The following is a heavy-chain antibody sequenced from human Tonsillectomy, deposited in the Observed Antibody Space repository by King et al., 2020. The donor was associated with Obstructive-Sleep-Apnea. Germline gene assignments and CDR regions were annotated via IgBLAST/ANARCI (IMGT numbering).Heavy chain of an antibody. V-gene: IGHV3-30*02. D-gene: IGHD1-26*01. CDR1: GFTFSSYG. CDR2: IRYDGSNK. CDR3: AKDYVEPWEPPSGYFDY. J-gene: IGHJ4*02. Sequence: QLVQSGGGVVQPGGSLRLSCAASGFTFSSYGMHWVRQAPGKGLEWVAFIRYDGSNKYYADSVKGRFTISRDNSKNTLYLQMNSLRAEDTAVYYCAKDYVEPWEPPSGYFDYWGQGTLVTVSS.